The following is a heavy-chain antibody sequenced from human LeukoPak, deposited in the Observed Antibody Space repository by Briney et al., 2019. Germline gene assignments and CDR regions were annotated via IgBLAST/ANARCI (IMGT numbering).Heavy chain of an antibody. Sequence: KTSETLSLTCTVSGGSISSYYWSWIRQPPGKGLEWIGNIYYSGSTNYNPSLKSRVTISVDTSKNQFSLKLSSVTAADTAVYYCASSYYGSGSYFWARTYGIDVWGQGTTVTVSS. D-gene: IGHD3-10*01. J-gene: IGHJ6*02. V-gene: IGHV4-59*01. CDR3: ASSYYGSGSYFWARTYGIDV. CDR2: IYYSGST. CDR1: GGSISSYY.